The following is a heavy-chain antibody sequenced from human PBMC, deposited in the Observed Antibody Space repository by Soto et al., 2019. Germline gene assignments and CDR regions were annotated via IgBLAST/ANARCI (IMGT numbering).Heavy chain of an antibody. Sequence: SLRLSCAASGFTFSSYAMSWVRQAPGKGLEWVSAISGSGGSTYYADSVKGRFTISRDNSKNTLYLQMNSLRAEDTAVYYCAKDRPSIVVVVAANDFDYWGQGTLVTVSS. CDR2: ISGSGGST. CDR3: AKDRPSIVVVVAANDFDY. D-gene: IGHD2-15*01. V-gene: IGHV3-23*01. CDR1: GFTFSSYA. J-gene: IGHJ4*02.